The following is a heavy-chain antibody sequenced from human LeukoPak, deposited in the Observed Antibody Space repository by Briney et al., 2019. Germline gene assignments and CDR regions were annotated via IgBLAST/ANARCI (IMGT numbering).Heavy chain of an antibody. Sequence: GGSLRLSCADSGFSISSFPFNWVRQAPGKGLEWISHIRSESEFISYADSVKGRFTISRDNAKNSLYLQMNSLRAEDTAVYYCARDAHDYGDHSVGAFDIWGQGTMVTVSS. J-gene: IGHJ3*02. CDR1: GFSISSFP. D-gene: IGHD4-17*01. CDR2: IRSESEFI. CDR3: ARDAHDYGDHSVGAFDI. V-gene: IGHV3-21*01.